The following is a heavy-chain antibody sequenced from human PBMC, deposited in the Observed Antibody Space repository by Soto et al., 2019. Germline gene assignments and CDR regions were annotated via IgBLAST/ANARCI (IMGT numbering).Heavy chain of an antibody. CDR2: IYYSGST. J-gene: IGHJ4*01. Sequence: PSETLSLTCTVSGGSISSYYWSWIRQPPGKGLEWIGYIYYSGSTNYNPSLKSRVTISVDTSKNQFSLKLSSVTAADTAEYFCAKDCLYYDFWSGSHGYFDYWGQGTLVTVSS. CDR1: GGSISSYY. CDR3: AKDCLYYDFWSGSHGYFDY. D-gene: IGHD3-3*01. V-gene: IGHV4-59*01.